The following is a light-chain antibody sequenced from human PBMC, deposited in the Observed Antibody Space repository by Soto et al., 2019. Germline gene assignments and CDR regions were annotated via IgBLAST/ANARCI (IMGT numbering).Light chain of an antibody. Sequence: DIQMTQSPSTLSASVGDRVTITCRASQSISSWLAWYQQKPGKAPKLLIYDASSLESGVPSRFSGSGSGTEFTLTISCLQPDDFATYYCQQYGTFGQGTKVDIK. V-gene: IGKV1-5*01. CDR1: QSISSW. CDR3: QQYGT. J-gene: IGKJ1*01. CDR2: DAS.